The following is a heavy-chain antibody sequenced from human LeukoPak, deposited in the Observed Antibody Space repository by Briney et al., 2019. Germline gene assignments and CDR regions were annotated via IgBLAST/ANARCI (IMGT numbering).Heavy chain of an antibody. Sequence: SEIMSLTCTVSGGSISSYYWSWMRQPAGKGLEWIGRIYTSGSTNYNPSLKSRVTMSVDTSKNQFSLKLSSVTAADTAVYYCARHKVAYGGNLFDQWGQGTLATVSS. V-gene: IGHV4-4*07. CDR1: GGSISSYY. CDR3: ARHKVAYGGNLFDQ. J-gene: IGHJ4*02. CDR2: IYTSGST. D-gene: IGHD4-23*01.